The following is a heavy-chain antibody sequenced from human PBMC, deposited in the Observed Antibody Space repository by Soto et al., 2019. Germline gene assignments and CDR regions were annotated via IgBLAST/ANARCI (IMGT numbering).Heavy chain of an antibody. J-gene: IGHJ4*02. V-gene: IGHV3-74*01. D-gene: IGHD3-22*01. CDR1: GFTFSSYW. CDR2: INSDGSST. Sequence: GGSLRLSCAASGFTFSSYWMHWVRQAPGKGLVWVSRINSDGSSTSYADSVKGRFTIPRDNAKNTLYLQMNSLRAEDTAVYYCAKTAAVIITLAPHFDFWGLGALVTVSS. CDR3: AKTAAVIITLAPHFDF.